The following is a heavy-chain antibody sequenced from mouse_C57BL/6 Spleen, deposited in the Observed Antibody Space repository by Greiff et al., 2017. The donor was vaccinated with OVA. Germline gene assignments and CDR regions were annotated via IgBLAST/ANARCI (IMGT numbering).Heavy chain of an antibody. V-gene: IGHV1-53*01. CDR3: ARDRGDGYYFAY. CDR1: GYTFTSYW. CDR2: INPSNGGT. J-gene: IGHJ3*01. Sequence: QVQLQQSGTELVKPGASVKLSCKASGYTFTSYWMHWVKQRPGQGLEWIGNINPSNGGTNYNEKFKSKATLTVDKSSSTAYMQLSSLTSEDSAVYYCARDRGDGYYFAYWGQGTLVTVSA. D-gene: IGHD2-3*01.